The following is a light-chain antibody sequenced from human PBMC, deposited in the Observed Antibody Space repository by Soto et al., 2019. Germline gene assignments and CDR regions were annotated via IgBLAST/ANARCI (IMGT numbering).Light chain of an antibody. CDR3: HQYFRIPIT. Sequence: DIVMTKSPDSLAVSLGERATINCKSNQSVFSNSKNRNHLSWYQQKPGQPPKLLIYWETTRESGVPDRFSGSGSRTDFTPNISGPQAEDVAIYYWHQYFRIPITFGGGTKGEIK. CDR2: WET. V-gene: IGKV4-1*01. CDR1: QSVFSNSKNRNH. J-gene: IGKJ4*01.